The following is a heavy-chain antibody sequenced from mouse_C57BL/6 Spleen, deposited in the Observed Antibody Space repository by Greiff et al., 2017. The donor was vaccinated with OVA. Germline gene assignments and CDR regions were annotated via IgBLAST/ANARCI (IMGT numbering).Heavy chain of an antibody. CDR2: ILPGSGST. CDR1: GYTFTGYW. V-gene: IGHV1-9*01. CDR3: ARRGGYYYGSSYGYFDV. J-gene: IGHJ1*03. Sequence: QVQLQQSGAELMKPGASVKLSCKATGYTFTGYWIEWVKQRPGHGLEWIGEILPGSGSTNYNEKFKGKATFTADTSSNTAYMQLSSLTTEDSAIYYCARRGGYYYGSSYGYFDVWGTGTTVTVSS. D-gene: IGHD1-1*01.